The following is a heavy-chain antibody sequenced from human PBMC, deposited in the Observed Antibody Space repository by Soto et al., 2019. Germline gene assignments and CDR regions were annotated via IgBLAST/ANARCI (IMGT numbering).Heavy chain of an antibody. CDR2: ISYDGSNE. CDR3: TKEYIVGTTWGYFES. D-gene: IGHD1-26*01. Sequence: VQLVESGGGVVQPGGSLRLSCEASGFIFSTYGMHWVRQAPGKGLEWVAHISYDGSNEHYADSVKGRFTVSRDNAKNTLPLQLTSLRSEDTAVHYCTKEYIVGTTWGYFESWGQGTLVTVSS. CDR1: GFIFSTYG. V-gene: IGHV3-30*18. J-gene: IGHJ4*02.